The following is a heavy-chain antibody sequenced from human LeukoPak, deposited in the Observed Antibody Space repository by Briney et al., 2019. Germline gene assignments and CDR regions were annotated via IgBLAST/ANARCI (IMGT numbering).Heavy chain of an antibody. J-gene: IGHJ5*02. Sequence: ASVKVSCKASGYTFIRYGIRWVRQAPGQGLEWMGGISAYNVKTNYAQKLQGRVTTTTDTTTSTAYIEMRRLRSDETAVYYCARDCCRYSRGWYDSDPWGQGTLVTVSS. V-gene: IGHV1-18*01. CDR3: ARDCCRYSRGWYDSDP. CDR1: GYTFIRYG. D-gene: IGHD6-19*01. CDR2: ISAYNVKT.